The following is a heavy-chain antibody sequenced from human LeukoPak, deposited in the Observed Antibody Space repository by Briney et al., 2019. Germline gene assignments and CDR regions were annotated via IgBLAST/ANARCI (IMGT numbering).Heavy chain of an antibody. V-gene: IGHV3-21*01. CDR3: ARGGYDGDYGAFDI. D-gene: IGHD4-17*01. CDR1: GFTFSSYS. CDR2: ISSSSSYI. Sequence: GGFLRLSCAASGFTFSSYSMNWVRQAPGKGLEWVSSISSSSSYIYYADSVKGRFTISRDNAKNSLYLQMNSLRAEDTAVYYCARGGYDGDYGAFDIWGQGTMVTVSS. J-gene: IGHJ3*02.